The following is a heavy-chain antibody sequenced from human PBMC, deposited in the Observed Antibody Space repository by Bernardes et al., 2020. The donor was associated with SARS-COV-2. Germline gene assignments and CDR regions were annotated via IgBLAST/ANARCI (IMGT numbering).Heavy chain of an antibody. Sequence: ASLKVSCKASGYTYTNYGIGWVRQAPGHGLEWLGWISGYNGNTNYARHLQDRISMTTDLSTNTAFMELRRLRSDDTAFYYCARENDGDYSFDYWGQGTLVTVSS. D-gene: IGHD4-17*01. V-gene: IGHV1-18*04. CDR1: GYTYTNYG. J-gene: IGHJ4*02. CDR2: ISGYNGNT. CDR3: ARENDGDYSFDY.